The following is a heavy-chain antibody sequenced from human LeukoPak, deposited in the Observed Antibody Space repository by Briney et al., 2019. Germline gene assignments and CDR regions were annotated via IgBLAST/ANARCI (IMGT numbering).Heavy chain of an antibody. CDR3: ASLHQVRGLTVFDY. CDR1: GGSFNDYY. J-gene: IGHJ4*02. CDR2: INRSGSA. V-gene: IGHV4-34*01. D-gene: IGHD3-10*01. Sequence: SETLSLTCALYGGSFNDYYWSWIRQPPGKGLEWIGEINRSGSANYNPSLKSRVTISVDTSKNQFSLMLSSVTAADTAVYYCASLHQVRGLTVFDYWGQGTLVTVSS.